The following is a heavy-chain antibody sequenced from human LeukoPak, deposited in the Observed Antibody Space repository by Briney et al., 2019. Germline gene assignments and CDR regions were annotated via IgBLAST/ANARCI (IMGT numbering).Heavy chain of an antibody. V-gene: IGHV4-59*08. CDR2: IYYSGST. CDR3: ARHVPPYGDYVFDY. J-gene: IGHJ4*02. Sequence: PSETLSLTCTVSGGSISSYYWSWIRQPPGKGLEWIGYIYYSGSTNYNPSLKSRVTISVDTSKNQFSLKLSSVTAADTAVYYCARHVPPYGDYVFDYWGQGTLVTVSS. D-gene: IGHD4-17*01. CDR1: GGSISSYY.